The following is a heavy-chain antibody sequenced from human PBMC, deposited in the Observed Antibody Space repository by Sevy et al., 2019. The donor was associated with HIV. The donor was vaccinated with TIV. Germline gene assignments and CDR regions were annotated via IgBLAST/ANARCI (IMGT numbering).Heavy chain of an antibody. CDR1: GFTFSSYS. Sequence: GGSLRLSCAASGFTFSSYSINWVRQAPGKGLEWVSSISSSNFIYYADSVKGRFTISRDNAKNSRYLQMHSLRAEDTAVYYCARGEYCSSTTCSYFDYWGQGTLVTVSS. CDR2: ISSSNFI. CDR3: ARGEYCSSTTCSYFDY. J-gene: IGHJ4*02. V-gene: IGHV3-21*01. D-gene: IGHD2-2*01.